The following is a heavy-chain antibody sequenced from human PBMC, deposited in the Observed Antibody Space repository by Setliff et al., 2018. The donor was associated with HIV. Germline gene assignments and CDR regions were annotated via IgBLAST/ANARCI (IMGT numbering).Heavy chain of an antibody. CDR3: ARDSNMVAVAGSWRSGGGH. CDR2: ISAYNGNT. J-gene: IGHJ4*02. V-gene: IGHV1-18*01. CDR1: GYTFTSYG. Sequence: VASVKVSCKASGYTFTSYGISWVRQAPGQGLEWMGWISAYNGNTNYAQKLQGRVTMTTDTSTSTAYMELRSLSSDDTAVYYCARDSNMVAVAGSWRSGGGHWGQGTLVTVSS. D-gene: IGHD6-19*01.